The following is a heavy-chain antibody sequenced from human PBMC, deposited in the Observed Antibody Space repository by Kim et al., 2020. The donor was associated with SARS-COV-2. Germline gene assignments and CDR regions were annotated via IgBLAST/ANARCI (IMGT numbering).Heavy chain of an antibody. CDR3: ARDIRSGYGYYFYGMDV. D-gene: IGHD5-18*01. J-gene: IGHJ6*02. V-gene: IGHV4-59*01. Sequence: LKSRITISLDTPKNQFSLKLRSVTAADTAVYYCARDIRSGYGYYFYGMDVWGQGTTVTVSS.